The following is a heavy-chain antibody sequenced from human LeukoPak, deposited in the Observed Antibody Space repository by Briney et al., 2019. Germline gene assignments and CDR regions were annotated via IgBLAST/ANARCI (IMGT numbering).Heavy chain of an antibody. D-gene: IGHD2-15*01. CDR1: GFTFSSYW. Sequence: GGSLRLSCAASGFTFSSYWMSWVRQAPGTGLEWVANIKQDGSEKYYVDSVKGRFTISRDNAKNSLYMQMNSLRAEDTAVYYCARDPVVVVAATSFSWFDPWGQGTLVTVSS. J-gene: IGHJ5*02. V-gene: IGHV3-7*01. CDR2: IKQDGSEK. CDR3: ARDPVVVVAATSFSWFDP.